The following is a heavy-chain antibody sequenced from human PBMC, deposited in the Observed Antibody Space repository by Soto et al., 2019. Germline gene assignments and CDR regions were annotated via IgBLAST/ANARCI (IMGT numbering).Heavy chain of an antibody. D-gene: IGHD1-26*01. Sequence: GASVKVSCKASGGTFSSYAISWVRQAPGQGLEWMGGIIPIFGTANYAQKFQGRVTITADKSTSTAYMELSSLRSEDTAVYYCARDQWDHPYYYYGMDVWGQGTTVTVSS. CDR3: ARDQWDHPYYYYGMDV. V-gene: IGHV1-69*06. CDR1: GGTFSSYA. CDR2: IIPIFGTA. J-gene: IGHJ6*02.